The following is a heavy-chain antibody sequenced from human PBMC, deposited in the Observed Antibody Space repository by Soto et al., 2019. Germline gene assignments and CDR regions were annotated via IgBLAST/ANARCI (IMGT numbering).Heavy chain of an antibody. D-gene: IGHD6-6*01. J-gene: IGHJ4*02. CDR1: GFSLSTSGVG. CDR2: IYWDDDK. CDR3: AHRVRISARSQPFDY. V-gene: IGHV2-5*02. Sequence: QITLKESGPTLVKPTQTLTLTCTFSGFSLSTSGVGVGWIRQPPGKALEWLALIYWDDDKRYSPSLKSRLTITQDTSKNQVVLTMTNMDPLDTATYYGAHRVRISARSQPFDYWVQGTLVTVSS.